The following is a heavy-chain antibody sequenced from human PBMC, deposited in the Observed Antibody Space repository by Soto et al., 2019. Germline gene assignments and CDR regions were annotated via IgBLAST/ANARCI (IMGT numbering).Heavy chain of an antibody. CDR2: ISSDGNNK. CDR3: AKPGYGGYCYCDL. CDR1: GFTFSTYG. D-gene: IGHD4-17*01. J-gene: IGHJ2*01. Sequence: QVQLVESGGGVVEPGRSLRLSCAASGFTFSTYGMHWVRQAPGNGLEWVAVISSDGNNKYYADSVKCPFTISRDNSKNTLYLEMNGPTADDTAVCCRAKPGYGGYCYCDLWGRGTLVTLSS. V-gene: IGHV3-30*18.